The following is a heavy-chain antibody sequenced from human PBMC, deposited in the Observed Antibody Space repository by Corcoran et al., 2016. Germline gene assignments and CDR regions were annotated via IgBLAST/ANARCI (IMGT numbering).Heavy chain of an antibody. V-gene: IGHV3-21*01. Sequence: EVQLVESGGGLVKPWGSLGLSCAGSGFTFSSYRMNWVRQAPGKGLEWVSSISSSSSYIYYADSVKGRFTISRDNAKNSLYLQMNSPRAEDTAVDYCARVPYSSSTSCLPGGACYIWGQGTMFTVSS. CDR3: ARVPYSSSTSCLPGGACYI. D-gene: IGHD2-2*01. CDR1: GFTFSSYR. CDR2: ISSSSSYI. J-gene: IGHJ3*02.